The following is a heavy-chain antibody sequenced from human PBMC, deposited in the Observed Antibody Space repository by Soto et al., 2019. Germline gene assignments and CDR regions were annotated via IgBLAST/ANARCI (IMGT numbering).Heavy chain of an antibody. J-gene: IGHJ3*02. CDR3: AGLVVVLGPFAI. V-gene: IGHV3-66*01. CDR2: IYSGGST. CDR1: GFTVSSNY. Sequence: LRLSCAASGFTVSSNYMSWVRQAPGKWVEWVSVIYSGGSTYYADSVKGRFTSSRDNSTNTLYLQMNSLRAEDTAVYYCAGLVVVLGPFAIWGRGTMVPVS. D-gene: IGHD3-22*01.